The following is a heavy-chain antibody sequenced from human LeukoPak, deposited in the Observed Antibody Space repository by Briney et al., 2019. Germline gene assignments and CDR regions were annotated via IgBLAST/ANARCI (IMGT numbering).Heavy chain of an antibody. CDR2: IRYDGSEG. V-gene: IGHV3-30*02. D-gene: IGHD6-19*01. J-gene: IGHJ4*02. CDR3: AKVGYGWYEVDY. Sequence: AGGPLRLSCAASGFTFSTYGMHWVRQAPGKGLDWVAFIRYDGSEGHYADSVKDRFTASRDNSKNRMYLQMNSLRAEDTAIYYCAKVGYGWYEVDYWGQGTLVTVSS. CDR1: GFTFSTYG.